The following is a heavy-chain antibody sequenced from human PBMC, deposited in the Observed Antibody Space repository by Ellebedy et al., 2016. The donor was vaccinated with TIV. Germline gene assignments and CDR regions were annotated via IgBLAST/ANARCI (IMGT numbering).Heavy chain of an antibody. V-gene: IGHV4-39*01. CDR1: GGSISSSSYY. CDR3: ARQKAYSSSWYLIDY. Sequence: MPSETLSLTCTVSGGSISSSSYYWGWIRQPPGKGLEWIGSIYYSGRTYYNPSLKSRVTISVDTSKNQFSLKLSSVTAAETAVYYCARQKAYSSSWYLIDYWGQGTLVTVSS. J-gene: IGHJ4*02. D-gene: IGHD6-13*01. CDR2: IYYSGRT.